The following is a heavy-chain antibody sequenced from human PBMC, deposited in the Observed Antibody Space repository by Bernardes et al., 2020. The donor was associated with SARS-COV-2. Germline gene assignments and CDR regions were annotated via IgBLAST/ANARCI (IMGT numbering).Heavy chain of an antibody. J-gene: IGHJ4*02. CDR1: GGSISSSYW. Sequence: SETLSLTCAVSGGSISSSYWWCWVRQPPGKGLEWIGEISLSGTTNYNPSLKSRVAISVDKSENQFSLKLSSVTAADTAVYYCASVTYGSGSHCESRFDYWGQGALVTVSS. CDR3: ASVTYGSGSHCESRFDY. D-gene: IGHD3-10*01. V-gene: IGHV4-4*02. CDR2: ISLSGTT.